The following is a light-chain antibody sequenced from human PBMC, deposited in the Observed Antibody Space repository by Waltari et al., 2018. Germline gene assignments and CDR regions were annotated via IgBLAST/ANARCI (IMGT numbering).Light chain of an antibody. CDR2: KSD. CDR3: AAWDDSLSGSWV. Sequence: QSVLTQPPSASGTPGQRVTISCSGSSSNIGSNYVYWYQHFPGTAPKLLIYKSDHGPSGVPDRFSVSKSGTSASLAISGLRSGDEADYYCAAWDDSLSGSWVFGGGTKLTVL. CDR1: SSNIGSNY. J-gene: IGLJ3*02. V-gene: IGLV1-47*01.